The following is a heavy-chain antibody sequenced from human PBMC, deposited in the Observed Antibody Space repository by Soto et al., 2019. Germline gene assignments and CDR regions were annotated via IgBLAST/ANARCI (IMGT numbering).Heavy chain of an antibody. J-gene: IGHJ6*02. Sequence: SETLSLTCTVSGGSLSRYYWSWSRQPPGKGLEWIGYIYYSGSTNYNPSLKSRVTISVDTSKNQFSLKLRSVTAADTAVYFCVRGQPHRITFFDLVIRCSACCMDVWGQGPSVTLFS. D-gene: IGHD2-21*01. CDR3: VRGQPHRITFFDLVIRCSACCMDV. CDR1: GGSLSRYY. V-gene: IGHV4-59*01. CDR2: IYYSGST.